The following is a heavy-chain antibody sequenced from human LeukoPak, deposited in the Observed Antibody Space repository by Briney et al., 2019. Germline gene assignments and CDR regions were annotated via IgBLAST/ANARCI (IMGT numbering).Heavy chain of an antibody. CDR2: ISSSGSTI. CDR1: GFTFSSYE. D-gene: IGHD3-3*01. Sequence: GRSLRLSCAASGFTFSSYEMNWVRQAPGKGLEWVSYISSSGSTIYYADSVKGRFTISRDNAKNSLYLQMNSLRAEDTAVYYCAGDGIEEWFDYWGQGTLVTVSS. CDR3: AGDGIEEWFDY. J-gene: IGHJ4*02. V-gene: IGHV3-48*03.